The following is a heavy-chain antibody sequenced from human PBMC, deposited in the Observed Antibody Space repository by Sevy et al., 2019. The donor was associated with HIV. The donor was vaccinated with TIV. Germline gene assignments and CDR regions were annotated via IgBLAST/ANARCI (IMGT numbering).Heavy chain of an antibody. CDR3: TTKKDFWSGYFYFDY. CDR1: GFTFSKAW. J-gene: IGHJ4*02. V-gene: IGHV3-15*01. Sequence: GGSLRLSCAASGFTFSKAWMSWVRQAPGKGLEWVGRIKSNTDGGTTDYAEPVKGRLTISRDDSKNTLYLQVTSLKTDDTAVYYCTTKKDFWSGYFYFDYWGQGTLVTVSS. D-gene: IGHD3-3*01. CDR2: IKSNTDGGTT.